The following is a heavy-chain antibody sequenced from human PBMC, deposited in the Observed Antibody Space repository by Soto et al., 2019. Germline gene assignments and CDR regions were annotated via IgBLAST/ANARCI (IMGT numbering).Heavy chain of an antibody. Sequence: SETLSRTCAVSGGSISSGGYSWSWIRQPPGKGLEWIGYIYHSGSTYYNPSLKSRVTISVDRFKNQFSLKLSSVTAADTAVYYCARARLRELYYFDYWGQGTLVTVSS. CDR2: IYHSGST. D-gene: IGHD5-12*01. J-gene: IGHJ4*02. CDR1: GGSISSGGYS. V-gene: IGHV4-30-2*01. CDR3: ARARLRELYYFDY.